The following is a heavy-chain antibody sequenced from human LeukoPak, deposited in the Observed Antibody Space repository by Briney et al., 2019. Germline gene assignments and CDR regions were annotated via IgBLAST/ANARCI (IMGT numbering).Heavy chain of an antibody. CDR3: AKALDP. CDR2: IYYTGTT. D-gene: IGHD1-1*01. CDR1: GDSISSGDYY. J-gene: IGHJ5*02. V-gene: IGHV4-31*03. Sequence: SQTLSLTCTVSGDSISSGDYYWSWIRRHPVKGLEWLGNIYYTGTTYYNPSLRSRLTISRDTSKNQFFLKLTSVTAADTAVYYCAKALDPWGQGTLVTVSS.